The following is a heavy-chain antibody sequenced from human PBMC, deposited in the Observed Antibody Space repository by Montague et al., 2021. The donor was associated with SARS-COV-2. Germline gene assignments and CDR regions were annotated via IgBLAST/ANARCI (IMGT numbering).Heavy chain of an antibody. CDR3: AKVAGSHDTFDI. J-gene: IGHJ3*02. V-gene: IGHV4-38-2*02. Sequence: SETLSPTCTVSGYSISTGYYWGWIRQPPGKGLEWIGTIYHSGSTYFNPSLKSRVTISVDTSKNQFSLNLSSVAAADTAVYNCAKVAGSHDTFDIWGRGTMVTVSS. CDR2: IYHSGST. CDR1: GYSISTGYY. D-gene: IGHD6-19*01.